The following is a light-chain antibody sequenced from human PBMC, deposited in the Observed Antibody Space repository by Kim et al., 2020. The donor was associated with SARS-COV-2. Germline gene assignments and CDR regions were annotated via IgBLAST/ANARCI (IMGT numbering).Light chain of an antibody. V-gene: IGKV1-17*03. J-gene: IGKJ2*03. CDR1: QDINRF. Sequence: SSSVGDRVTIACRASQDINRFLALFQQKPGKVPKRLIYHASTLQSGVPSRFSGSGSGTEFSLTISSLQPEDFATYYCLQHKSYPYSFGQGTKLEI. CDR2: HAS. CDR3: LQHKSYPYS.